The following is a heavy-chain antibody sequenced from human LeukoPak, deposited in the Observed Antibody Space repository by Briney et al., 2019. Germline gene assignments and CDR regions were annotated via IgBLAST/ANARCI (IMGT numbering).Heavy chain of an antibody. J-gene: IGHJ4*02. Sequence: PSGTLSLTCAVSSASIGSSNWWSWVRQPPGKGLERIGEVYHSGDTNYNPSLRSRVTISADRSNNQFSLRLNSVTAADTAVFYCARGEQRGSGTVHFDFWGQGILVTVSS. CDR3: ARGEQRGSGTVHFDF. V-gene: IGHV4-4*02. CDR2: VYHSGDT. D-gene: IGHD3-10*01. CDR1: SASIGSSNW.